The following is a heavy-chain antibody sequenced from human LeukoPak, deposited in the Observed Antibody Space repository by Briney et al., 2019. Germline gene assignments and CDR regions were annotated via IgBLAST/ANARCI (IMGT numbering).Heavy chain of an antibody. CDR2: IYYSGST. V-gene: IGHV4-31*03. CDR3: ARLYCSSTSCPGPFDY. CDR1: GGSISSGGYY. Sequence: SETLSLTCTVSGGSISSGGYYWSWIRQHPGKGLEWIGYIYYSGSTYYNPSLKSRVTISVDTSKNQFSLKLSSVTAADTAVYYCARLYCSSTSCPGPFDYWGQGTLVTVSS. J-gene: IGHJ4*02. D-gene: IGHD2-2*01.